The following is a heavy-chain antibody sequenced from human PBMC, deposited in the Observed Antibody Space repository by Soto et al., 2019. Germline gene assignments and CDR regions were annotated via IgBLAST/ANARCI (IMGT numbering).Heavy chain of an antibody. V-gene: IGHV4-31*03. J-gene: IGHJ4*02. CDR3: AREPKKYCSGGSCPIDY. CDR2: IYYSGST. D-gene: IGHD2-15*01. CDR1: GGSISSGGYY. Sequence: SETLSLTCTVSGGSISSGGYYWSWIRQHPGKGLEWIGYIYYSGSTYYNPSLKSRVTISVDTSKNQFSLKLSSVTAADTAVYYCAREPKKYCSGGSCPIDYWGQGTLVTVSS.